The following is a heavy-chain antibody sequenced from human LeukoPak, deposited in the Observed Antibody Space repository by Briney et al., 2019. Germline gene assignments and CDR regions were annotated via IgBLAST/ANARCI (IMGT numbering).Heavy chain of an antibody. CDR2: INHSGST. CDR3: ARGLAARPLYYYYYMDV. D-gene: IGHD6-6*01. Sequence: PSETLSLTCAVYGGSFSGYYWSWIRQPPGKGLEWIGEINHSGSTNYNPSLKSRVTISVDTSKNQFSLKLSSVTAADTAVYYCARGLAARPLYYYYYMDVWGKGTTVTVSS. V-gene: IGHV4-34*01. CDR1: GGSFSGYY. J-gene: IGHJ6*03.